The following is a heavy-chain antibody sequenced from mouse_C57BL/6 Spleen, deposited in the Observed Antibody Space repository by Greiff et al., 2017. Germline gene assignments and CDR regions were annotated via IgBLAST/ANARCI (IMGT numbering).Heavy chain of an antibody. V-gene: IGHV5-9*01. CDR2: ISGGGGNT. Sequence: DVMLVESGGGLVKPGGSLKLSCAASGFTFSSYTMSWVRQTPEKRLEWVATISGGGGNTYYPDSVKGRFTISRDNAKNTLYLQMSSLRSEDTALYYCARHYGKGYYAMDYWGQGTSVTVSS. CDR3: ARHYGKGYYAMDY. CDR1: GFTFSSYT. J-gene: IGHJ4*01. D-gene: IGHD1-1*02.